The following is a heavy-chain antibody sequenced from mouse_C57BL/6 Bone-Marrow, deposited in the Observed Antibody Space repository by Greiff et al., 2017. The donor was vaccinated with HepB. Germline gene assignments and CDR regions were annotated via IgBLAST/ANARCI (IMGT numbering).Heavy chain of an antibody. CDR2: IDPSDSYT. J-gene: IGHJ3*01. CDR1: GYTFTSSW. CDR3: AREDYYGSSFAY. V-gene: IGHV1-69*01. Sequence: CKASGYTFTSSWMHWVKQRPGQGLEWIGEIDPSDSYTNYNQKFKGKSTLTVDKSSSTAYMQLSSLTSEDSAVYYCAREDYYGSSFAYWGQGTLVTVSA. D-gene: IGHD1-1*01.